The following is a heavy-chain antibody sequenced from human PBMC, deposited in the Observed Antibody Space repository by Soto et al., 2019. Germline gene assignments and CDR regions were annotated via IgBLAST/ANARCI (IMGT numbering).Heavy chain of an antibody. CDR3: AKDMRPDGVWDFDS. J-gene: IGHJ4*02. CDR2: IAQNGGT. V-gene: IGHV3-23*01. Sequence: EGQLLESGGGLVQPGGSLRLSCAASGFTFTTYTMAWVRQAPGRGPEWVPGIAQNGGTYYADSVKGRCIISRDNSRNTVSLQMTALKGEDTAIYYCAKDMRPDGVWDFDSWGQGTLVTVAS. D-gene: IGHD4-17*01. CDR1: GFTFTTYT.